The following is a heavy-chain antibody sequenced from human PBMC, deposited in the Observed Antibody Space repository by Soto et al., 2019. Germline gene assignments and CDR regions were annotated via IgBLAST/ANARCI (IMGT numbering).Heavy chain of an antibody. CDR1: GYTFTGYY. V-gene: IGHV1-2*02. D-gene: IGHD5-12*01. J-gene: IGHJ6*02. CDR2: INPNSGGT. Sequence: QVQLVQSGAEVKKPGASVKVSCKASGYTFTGYYMHWVRQAPGQGLEWMGWINPNSGGTNYAQKFQGRVTMTRDTSISTAYMELGRLRSDDMALYYCARDFKLDIVAPYYYRMDVWGQGTTVTVSS. CDR3: ARDFKLDIVAPYYYRMDV.